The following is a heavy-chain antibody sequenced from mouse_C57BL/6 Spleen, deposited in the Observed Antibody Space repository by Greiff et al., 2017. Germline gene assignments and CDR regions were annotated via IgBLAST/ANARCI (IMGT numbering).Heavy chain of an antibody. J-gene: IGHJ2*01. CDR1: GYTFTDYY. CDR2: INPYNGGT. CDR3: ARSDHAYCDY. Sequence: EVQLQQSGPVLVQPGASVNMSCKASGYTFTDYYMNWVQQSPGKSLEWIGVINPYNGGTSSNQKFKGKATLTVDKSSSTAYMELNSLTSEDSAVYYCARSDHAYCDYWGQGTTLTVSS. V-gene: IGHV1-19*01.